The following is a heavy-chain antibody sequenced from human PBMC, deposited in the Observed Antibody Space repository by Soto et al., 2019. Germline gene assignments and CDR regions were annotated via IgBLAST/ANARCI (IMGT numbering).Heavy chain of an antibody. Sequence: SETLSLTCTVSGGSVSSGSYYWSWIRQPPGKGLEWIGYIYYSGSTNYNPSLKSRVTISVDTSKNQFSLKLSSVTAAATAVYYCARDTAARPNGGVDYWGQGTLVTVSS. CDR2: IYYSGST. CDR1: GGSVSSGSYY. D-gene: IGHD6-13*01. V-gene: IGHV4-61*01. J-gene: IGHJ4*02. CDR3: ARDTAARPNGGVDY.